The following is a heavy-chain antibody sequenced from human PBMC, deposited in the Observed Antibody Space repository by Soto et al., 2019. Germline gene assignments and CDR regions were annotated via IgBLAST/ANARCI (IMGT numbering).Heavy chain of an antibody. CDR1: GASISSGGYY. J-gene: IGHJ6*02. CDR3: ARDANRYASGSYGMDV. CDR2: IYYSGST. D-gene: IGHD3-10*01. Sequence: QVQLQESGPGLVKPSQTLFLTCTVSGASISSGGYYWSWTRHHPGKGLEWIGYIYYSGSTYCNPSLKRRLTMSVDTSKNKFSLKLRSVTAADTGVYYSARDANRYASGSYGMDVWGQGTTVTVSS. V-gene: IGHV4-31*03.